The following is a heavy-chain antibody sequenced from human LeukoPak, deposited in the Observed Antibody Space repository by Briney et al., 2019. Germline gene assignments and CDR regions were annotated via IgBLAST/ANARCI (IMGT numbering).Heavy chain of an antibody. CDR1: GYSISSGYY. Sequence: PSETLSLTCTVSGYSISSGYYWGWIRQPPGKGLEWIGSIYHSGSTYYNPSLKSRVTISVDTSKNQFSLKLSSVTAADTAVYYCARAPWEDYYYYYMDVWGKGTTVTISS. D-gene: IGHD1-26*01. CDR3: ARAPWEDYYYYYMDV. CDR2: IYHSGST. V-gene: IGHV4-38-2*02. J-gene: IGHJ6*03.